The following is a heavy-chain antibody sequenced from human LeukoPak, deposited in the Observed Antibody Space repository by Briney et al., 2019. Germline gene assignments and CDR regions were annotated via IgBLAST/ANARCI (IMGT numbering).Heavy chain of an antibody. CDR1: GFTFSGYY. V-gene: IGHV3-11*01. CDR3: ARDGDTTSKVDY. CDR2: ITISGSAT. J-gene: IGHJ4*02. Sequence: KSGGSLRLSCAASGFTFSGYYMSWIRQAPGKGLEWVSYITISGSATYYADSVKGRFTISRDSAKNSLYLQMNSLRVEDTAVYYCARDGDTTSKVDYWGQGTLVTVSS. D-gene: IGHD5-18*01.